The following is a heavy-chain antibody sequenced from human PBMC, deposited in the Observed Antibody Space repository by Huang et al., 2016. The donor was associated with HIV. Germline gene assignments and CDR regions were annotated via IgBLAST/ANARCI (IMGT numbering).Heavy chain of an antibody. CDR1: GFTVNNYG. D-gene: IGHD5-12*01. J-gene: IGHJ4*02. CDR3: AKASRGGFELDF. CDR2: VSADGNIK. Sequence: QVQLVESGGAVVQPGRSLRLFCTASGFTVNNYGMHWVCQAPGKGREWVAVVSADGNIKKYVDSGKGRFTISRDKTQNMLYLQINNLRGEDTALYHCAKASRGGFELDFWGQGTLVTVSS. V-gene: IGHV3-30*18.